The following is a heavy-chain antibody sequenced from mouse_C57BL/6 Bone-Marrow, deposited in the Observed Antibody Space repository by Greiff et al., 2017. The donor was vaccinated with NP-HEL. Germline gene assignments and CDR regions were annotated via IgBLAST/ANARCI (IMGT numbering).Heavy chain of an antibody. CDR1: GFTFTDDC. CDR2: IDPENGDT. V-gene: IGHV14-4*01. J-gene: IGHJ3*01. Sequence: VQLQQSGAELVRPGASVKLSCTASGFTFTDDCMHWVKQRPEQGLEWIGWIDPENGDTEYASKFQGKATITADTSSNTAYLQLSSLTSEDSAVYYCTTPLLRRGFGGQGTLVTVSA. D-gene: IGHD2-3*01. CDR3: TTPLLRRGF.